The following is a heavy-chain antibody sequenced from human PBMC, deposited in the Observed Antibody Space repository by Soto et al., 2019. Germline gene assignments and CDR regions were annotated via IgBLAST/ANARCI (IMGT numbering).Heavy chain of an antibody. Sequence: EVPLLDSGGGLVQPGGSLRLSCAASGFTFSSYAMSWVRQAPGEGLEWVSAISGSGGSTYYADSVKGRFTISRDNSKNTLYLQMNSLRAEDTAVYYCAKDPNDSSGYYLSYFDYWGQGTLVTVSS. CDR3: AKDPNDSSGYYLSYFDY. CDR1: GFTFSSYA. J-gene: IGHJ4*02. D-gene: IGHD3-22*01. CDR2: ISGSGGST. V-gene: IGHV3-23*01.